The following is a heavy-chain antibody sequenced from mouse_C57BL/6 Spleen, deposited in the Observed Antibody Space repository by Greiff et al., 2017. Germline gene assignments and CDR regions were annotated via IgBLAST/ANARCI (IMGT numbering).Heavy chain of an antibody. Sequence: VQLQQSGPGLVAPSQSLSITCTVSGFSLTSYGVSWVRQPPGKGLEWLGVIWRDGSTNYHSALISRLDISKDNSTSQVFLKLNSLQTDDTSTYYGASKAYYSNYDYFDYWGQGTTLTVSS. J-gene: IGHJ2*01. D-gene: IGHD2-5*01. CDR2: IWRDGST. V-gene: IGHV2-3*01. CDR3: ASKAYYSNYDYFDY. CDR1: GFSLTSYG.